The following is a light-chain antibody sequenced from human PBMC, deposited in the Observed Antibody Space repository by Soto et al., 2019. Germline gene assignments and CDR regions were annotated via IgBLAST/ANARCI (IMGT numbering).Light chain of an antibody. Sequence: DIQMTQSPSTLSTSVGGRVTITCRASQSISNWLAWYQQKPGKAPKLLIYKASSLEGGVPSRFSGSGSGTEFTLTIRSLQPDDFATYYCQQYYTYSSLTFGGGTKVDIK. CDR3: QQYYTYSSLT. CDR1: QSISNW. CDR2: KAS. V-gene: IGKV1-5*03. J-gene: IGKJ4*01.